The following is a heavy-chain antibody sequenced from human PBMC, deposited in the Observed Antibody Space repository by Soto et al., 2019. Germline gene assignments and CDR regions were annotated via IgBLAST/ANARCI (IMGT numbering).Heavy chain of an antibody. J-gene: IGHJ4*02. Sequence: QVQLVESGGGLVKPGGSLRLSCAASGFTFSDYYMSWIRQAPGKGLEWVSYISSSGSAIYYADSVKGRFTISRDNAKNSRYLQMNSRRAEDTAVYYCARYLQDCSGGSCYPPFDYWGQGTLVTVSS. CDR3: ARYLQDCSGGSCYPPFDY. V-gene: IGHV3-11*01. CDR1: GFTFSDYY. CDR2: ISSSGSAI. D-gene: IGHD2-15*01.